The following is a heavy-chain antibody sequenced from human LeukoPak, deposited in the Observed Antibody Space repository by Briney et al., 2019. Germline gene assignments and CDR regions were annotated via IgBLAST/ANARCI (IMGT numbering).Heavy chain of an antibody. CDR1: GFIFSNYG. CDR3: VRVNDYGDRNLYYFGY. CDR2: ISSDGDNT. V-gene: IGHV3-64D*06. J-gene: IGHJ4*02. Sequence: GGSLRLSCSASGFIFSNYGMYWVRQAPGKGLGFVSAISSDGDNTFYADSVKGRFTISRDNPKNTLYLQTSSLRGEDTAVYYCVRVNDYGDRNLYYFGYWGQGTLVTVSS. D-gene: IGHD4-17*01.